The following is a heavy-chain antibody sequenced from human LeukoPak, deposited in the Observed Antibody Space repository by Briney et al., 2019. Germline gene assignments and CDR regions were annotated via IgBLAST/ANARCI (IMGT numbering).Heavy chain of an antibody. D-gene: IGHD3-10*01. Sequence: PSETLSLTCAVSGYSISSGYYWGWIRQPPGKGLEWIGSIYHSGSTYYNPSLKSRVTISVDTSKNQFSLKLSSVTAADTAVYYCAREPRITMVRGGWAFDIWGQGTMVTVSS. CDR2: IYHSGST. V-gene: IGHV4-38-2*02. J-gene: IGHJ3*02. CDR1: GYSISSGYY. CDR3: AREPRITMVRGGWAFDI.